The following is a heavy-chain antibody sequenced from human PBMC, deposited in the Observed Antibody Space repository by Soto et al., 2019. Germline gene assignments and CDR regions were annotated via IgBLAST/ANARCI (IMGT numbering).Heavy chain of an antibody. J-gene: IGHJ4*02. CDR3: ARVMCVAAAGKRGYFDY. V-gene: IGHV4-34*01. CDR2: INHSGST. Sequence: SETMFFSCAFYGGSFSGYYWSWIRQPPGKGLEWIGDINHSGSTNYTPTLKSRVTIAVDTSKNQSSLKLSAVTAADTAVYYCARVMCVAAAGKRGYFDYWGQGTRVTVSS. CDR1: GGSFSGYY. D-gene: IGHD6-13*01.